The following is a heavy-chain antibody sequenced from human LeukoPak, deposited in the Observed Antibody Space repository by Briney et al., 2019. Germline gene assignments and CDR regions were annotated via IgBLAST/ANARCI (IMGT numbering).Heavy chain of an antibody. CDR1: GDSLSSHY. V-gene: IGHV4-59*08. J-gene: IGHJ4*02. CDR2: IYGSGST. Sequence: NPSETLSLTCTVSGDSLSSHYWSWIRQPPGKGLEWIGYIYGSGSTHYDPSLRSRVTISEDTSKNQSSLKLTSVTAADTAVYYCARNVGWYSHDSWGQGTLVTVSS. D-gene: IGHD6-19*01. CDR3: ARNVGWYSHDS.